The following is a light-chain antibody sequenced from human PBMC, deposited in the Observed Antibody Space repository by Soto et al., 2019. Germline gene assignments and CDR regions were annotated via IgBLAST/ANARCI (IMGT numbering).Light chain of an antibody. Sequence: EIVMTQSPATLSVSPGERATLSCRASQSVSSNLAWYQQKPGQAPRLLIYGASTRATGIPARFSGSGSGTEFTLTISSLQSEDFAVYYCQQYNNCPRGSFTFGPGTKVDIK. J-gene: IGKJ3*01. CDR1: QSVSSN. CDR2: GAS. CDR3: QQYNNCPRGSFT. V-gene: IGKV3-15*01.